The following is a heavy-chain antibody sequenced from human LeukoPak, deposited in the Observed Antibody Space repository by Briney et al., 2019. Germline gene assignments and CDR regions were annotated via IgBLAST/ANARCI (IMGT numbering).Heavy chain of an antibody. Sequence: SGTLSLTCTVSGGSISSYYWSWIRQPPGKGLEWIGYIYYSGSTNYNPSLQSRVTISVDTSKNQFSLRLRSVTAADTAVYYCARVTGYMIEDYFDYWGQGTLVTVSS. V-gene: IGHV4-59*01. D-gene: IGHD3-22*01. CDR1: GGSISSYY. J-gene: IGHJ4*02. CDR3: ARVTGYMIEDYFDY. CDR2: IYYSGST.